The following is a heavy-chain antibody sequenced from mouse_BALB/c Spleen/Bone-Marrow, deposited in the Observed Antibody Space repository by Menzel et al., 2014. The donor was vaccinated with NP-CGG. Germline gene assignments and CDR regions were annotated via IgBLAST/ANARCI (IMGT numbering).Heavy chain of an antibody. Sequence: VQVVESGAELVRPGSSVKISCKASGYAFSVYWMNWGKQRPGQGLEWIGQIYPGDGDTNYNGKFKGRATLTADKSSNTAYMQLSSLTSEDSAVYFCARGGISVDYWGQGTTLTVSS. CDR2: IYPGDGDT. CDR3: ARGGISVDY. CDR1: GYAFSVYW. J-gene: IGHJ2*01. V-gene: IGHV1-80*01.